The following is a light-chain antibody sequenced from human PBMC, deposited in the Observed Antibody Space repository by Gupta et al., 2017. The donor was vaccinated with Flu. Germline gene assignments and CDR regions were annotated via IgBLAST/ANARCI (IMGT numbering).Light chain of an antibody. CDR3: QQSYSFPWT. V-gene: IGKV1-39*01. CDR2: AAS. Sequence: GDRVTITCRASQSISNYLNWYQQKPGKAPKVLMYAASRLQSGVPSRFSGTGSGTDFTLTISSLQPEDFATYFCQQSYSFPWTFGQGTKVENK. CDR1: QSISNY. J-gene: IGKJ1*01.